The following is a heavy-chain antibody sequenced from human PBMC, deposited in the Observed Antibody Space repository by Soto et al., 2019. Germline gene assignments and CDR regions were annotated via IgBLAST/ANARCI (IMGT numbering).Heavy chain of an antibody. D-gene: IGHD6-19*01. J-gene: IGHJ5*02. Sequence: LRLSCAASGFTFSSYGMHWVRQAPGKGLEWVAVIWYDGSNKYYADSVKGRFTISRDNSKNTLYLQMNSLRAEDTAVYYCARDGVAGTWFAWFDPWGQGTLVTVSS. CDR1: GFTFSSYG. V-gene: IGHV3-33*01. CDR2: IWYDGSNK. CDR3: ARDGVAGTWFAWFDP.